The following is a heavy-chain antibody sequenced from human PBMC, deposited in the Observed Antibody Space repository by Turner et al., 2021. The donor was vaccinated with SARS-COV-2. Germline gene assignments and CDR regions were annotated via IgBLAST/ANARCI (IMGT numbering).Heavy chain of an antibody. V-gene: IGHV4-59*01. CDR3: SRGFDY. CDR1: GGSIISKS. CDR2: IDSSVNT. J-gene: IGHJ4*02. Sequence: QVQLQESGPGLLRPPETLSLTGIVPGGSIISKSWSWIRQSPGRGLGWIGYIDSSVNTNYTPSLKSRVTIAVDTTKNHFSLKPSSVTAADTAVYYWSRGFDYWGQGTLVTVSS.